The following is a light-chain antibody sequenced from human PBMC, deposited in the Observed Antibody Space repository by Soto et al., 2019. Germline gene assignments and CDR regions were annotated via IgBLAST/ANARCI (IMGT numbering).Light chain of an antibody. CDR2: GAS. V-gene: IGKV3-15*01. Sequence: EIVMTQSPATLSVSPGERATLSCGASQSVSNNLAWYQQKPGQAPRLLIYGASTRATGIPARFSGSGSGTEFPLTISGLQSEDFALYSCQQYNDWPFTFGPGTKVDIK. J-gene: IGKJ3*01. CDR3: QQYNDWPFT. CDR1: QSVSNN.